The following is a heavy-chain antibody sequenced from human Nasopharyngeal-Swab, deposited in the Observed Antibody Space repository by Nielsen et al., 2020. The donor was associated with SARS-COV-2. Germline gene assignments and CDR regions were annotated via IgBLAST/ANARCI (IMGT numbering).Heavy chain of an antibody. D-gene: IGHD5-18*01. CDR1: GFTFSSYA. CDR3: ARLEGGRGYSYGDYYYYSGMDV. V-gene: IGHV3-23*01. CDR2: ISGSGGST. Sequence: GESLKISCAASGFTFSSYAMSWVRQAPGKGLEWVSAISGSGGSTYYADSVKGRFTISRDNSKNTLYLQMNSLRAEDTAVYYCARLEGGRGYSYGDYYYYSGMDVWGQGTTVTVSS. J-gene: IGHJ6*02.